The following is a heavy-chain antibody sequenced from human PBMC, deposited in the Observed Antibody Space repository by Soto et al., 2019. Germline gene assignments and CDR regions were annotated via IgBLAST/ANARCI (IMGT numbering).Heavy chain of an antibody. J-gene: IGHJ4*02. CDR2: ISPYFGKT. Sequence: ASVKVSCKSSGYTFTSYGYTWVRRAPGQGLEWLGWISPYFGKTNYAQKFQGRMTLTTDTSMGTAFMELKSLRSDDTAVYYCARGAAVAGRFDYWGQGALVTVSS. V-gene: IGHV1-18*01. CDR3: ARGAAVAGRFDY. D-gene: IGHD6-19*01. CDR1: GYTFTSYG.